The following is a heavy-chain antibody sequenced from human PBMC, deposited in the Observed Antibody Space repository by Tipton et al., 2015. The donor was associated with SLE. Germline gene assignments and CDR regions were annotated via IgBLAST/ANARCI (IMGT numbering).Heavy chain of an antibody. CDR1: GGSISSHY. V-gene: IGHV4-59*11. CDR2: IYYSGST. J-gene: IGHJ2*01. CDR3: ARGRHAGGWYFGL. D-gene: IGHD1-1*01. Sequence: LRLSCTVSGGSISSHYWSRIRQPPGKGLEWIGYIYYSGSTNYNPSLKSRVTISVDTSKKQFSLKLSSVTAADTAVYYCARGRHAGGWYFGLWGRGTLVTVSS.